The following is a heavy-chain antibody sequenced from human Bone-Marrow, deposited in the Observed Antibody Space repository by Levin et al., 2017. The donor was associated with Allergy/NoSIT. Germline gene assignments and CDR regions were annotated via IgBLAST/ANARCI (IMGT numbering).Heavy chain of an antibody. CDR2: INGDGSSK. V-gene: IGHV3-74*03. J-gene: IGHJ4*02. D-gene: IGHD3-16*01. CDR1: GFIFSTSW. CDR3: VGGAPMTY. Sequence: SGGSLRLSCAASGFIFSTSWMYWVRQSPGKGLVWVSRINGDGSSKANADYVEGRFTISRDNAKNTLYLQMNSLRDEDTGVYYCVGGAPMTYWGQGTLVTVSS.